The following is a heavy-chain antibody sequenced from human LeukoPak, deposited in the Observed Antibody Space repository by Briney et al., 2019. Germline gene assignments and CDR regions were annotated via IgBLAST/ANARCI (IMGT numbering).Heavy chain of an antibody. V-gene: IGHV1-46*01. J-gene: IGHJ6*03. CDR1: GYTFTSYY. CDR3: ARDDAAGYALMDV. D-gene: IGHD6-13*01. CDR2: INPSGGST. Sequence: ASVKVSCKASGYTFTSYYMHWVRQAPGQGLEWMGIINPSGGSTSYAQKFQGRVTMTRDMSTSTVYMELSSLRSEDTAVYYCARDDAAGYALMDVWGKGTTVTISS.